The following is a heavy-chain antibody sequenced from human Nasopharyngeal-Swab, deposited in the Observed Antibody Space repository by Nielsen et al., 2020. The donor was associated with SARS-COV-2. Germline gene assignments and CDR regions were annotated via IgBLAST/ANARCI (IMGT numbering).Heavy chain of an antibody. CDR2: FDPEDGET. CDR1: GYTLTELS. V-gene: IGHV1-24*01. D-gene: IGHD5-12*01. J-gene: IGHJ4*02. Sequence: ASVKVSCKVSGYTLTELSMHWVRQAPGKGLEWMGGFDPEDGETIYAQKFQGRVTMTEDTSTDTAYMGLSSLRSEDTAVYYCATAPRGYSGYDRRTPFDYWGQGTLVTASS. CDR3: ATAPRGYSGYDRRTPFDY.